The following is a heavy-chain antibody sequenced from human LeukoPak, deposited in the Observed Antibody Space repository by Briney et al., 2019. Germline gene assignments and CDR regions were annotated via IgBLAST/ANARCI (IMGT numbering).Heavy chain of an antibody. CDR1: GGPFSGYF. D-gene: IGHD3-16*02. CDR3: ARRPPSMITSGGIVGHFDY. Sequence: SETLTLTCAASGGPFSGYFWTWIRQPPGKGLEWIAEVNHRGISNYHPSLRSRVSISVGTSSNQFSLKLTSVTTADTAVYYCARRPPSMITSGGIVGHFDYWGPGTLVTVSS. J-gene: IGHJ4*02. CDR2: VNHRGIS. V-gene: IGHV4-34*01.